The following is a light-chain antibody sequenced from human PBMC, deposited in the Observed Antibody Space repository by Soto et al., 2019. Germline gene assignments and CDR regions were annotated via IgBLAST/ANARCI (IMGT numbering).Light chain of an antibody. CDR3: QTWGTGIHVV. CDR2: LNSDGSH. CDR1: SGHSSYA. V-gene: IGLV4-69*01. J-gene: IGLJ2*01. Sequence: QPVLTQSPSAYASLGASVKLTCTLSSGHSSYAIAWHQQQPEKGPRYLMKLNSDGSHSKGDGIPDRFSGSSSGAERYLTISSLQSEDEADYYCQTWGTGIHVVFGGGTQLTVL.